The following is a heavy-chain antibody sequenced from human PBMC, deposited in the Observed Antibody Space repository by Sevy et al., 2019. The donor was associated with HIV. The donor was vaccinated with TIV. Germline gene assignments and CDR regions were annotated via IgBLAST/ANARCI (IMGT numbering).Heavy chain of an antibody. CDR2: IRSKAKNYAT. V-gene: IGHV3-73*01. J-gene: IGHJ4*02. Sequence: GGSLRLSCAASGFTFSGSDIHWVRQASGKGLEWVGRIRSKAKNYATAYAASVKGRFTISRDDSKNTAYLQMNSLKTEDTAVYFCTPAGYGFDYWGQGTLVTVSS. CDR1: GFTFSGSD. CDR3: TPAGYGFDY. D-gene: IGHD5-18*01.